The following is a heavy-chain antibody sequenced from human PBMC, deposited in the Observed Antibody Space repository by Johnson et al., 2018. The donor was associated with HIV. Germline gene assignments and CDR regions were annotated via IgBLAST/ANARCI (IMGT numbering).Heavy chain of an antibody. Sequence: QLVESGGGLVQPGRSLRLSCAASGFIFYDYAMHWVRQAPGKVLEWVSGISWNSGSIGYVDSVKGRFTISRDNAKNSLYLQMNSLRAEDTALYYCAKGRGSNWYTGAFDIWGQGTMVTVSS. CDR3: AKGRGSNWYTGAFDI. V-gene: IGHV3-9*01. CDR2: ISWNSGSI. D-gene: IGHD6-13*01. J-gene: IGHJ3*02. CDR1: GFIFYDYA.